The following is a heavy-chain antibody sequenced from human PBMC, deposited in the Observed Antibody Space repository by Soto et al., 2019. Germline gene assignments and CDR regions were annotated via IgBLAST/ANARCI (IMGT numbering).Heavy chain of an antibody. V-gene: IGHV3-33*01. J-gene: IGHJ6*02. CDR1: GFTFSSYG. CDR3: TGSNYPTGLANYYGMDV. Sequence: PGGSLRLSCAASGFTFSSYGMHWVRQAPGKGLEWVAVIWYDGSNKYYADSVKGRFTISRDNSKNTLYLQMNSLRAEDTAVYYCTGSNYPTGLANYYGMDVWGQGTTVTVSS. CDR2: IWYDGSNK. D-gene: IGHD4-4*01.